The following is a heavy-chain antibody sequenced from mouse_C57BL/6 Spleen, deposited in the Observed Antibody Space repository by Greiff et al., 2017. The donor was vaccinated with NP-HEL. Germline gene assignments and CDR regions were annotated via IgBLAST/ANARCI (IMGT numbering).Heavy chain of an antibody. Sequence: EVMLVESGGGLVKPGGSLKLSCAASGFTFSSYTMSWVRQTPEKRLEWVATISGGGGNTYYPDSVKGRFSISRDTAKNTLYLKMSSLRSEDTALYYGARQGPGYSNYYYAMDDWGQGTSVTVSS. CDR2: ISGGGGNT. D-gene: IGHD2-5*01. V-gene: IGHV5-9*01. J-gene: IGHJ4*01. CDR3: ARQGPGYSNYYYAMDD. CDR1: GFTFSSYT.